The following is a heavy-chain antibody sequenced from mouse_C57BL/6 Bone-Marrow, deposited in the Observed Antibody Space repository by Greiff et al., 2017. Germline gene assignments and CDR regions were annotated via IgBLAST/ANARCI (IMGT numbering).Heavy chain of an antibody. V-gene: IGHV5-12*01. D-gene: IGHD1-1*01. CDR3: ARRGSAWFAY. Sequence: EVMLVESGGGLVQPGGSLKLSCAASGFTFSDYYMYWVRQTPEQRLEWVAYISNGGGSPYYPDTVKGRFTRAKDNAKNTRYLQMSRLKSEDTAMYYCARRGSAWFAYWGQGTLVTVSA. CDR2: ISNGGGSP. CDR1: GFTFSDYY. J-gene: IGHJ3*01.